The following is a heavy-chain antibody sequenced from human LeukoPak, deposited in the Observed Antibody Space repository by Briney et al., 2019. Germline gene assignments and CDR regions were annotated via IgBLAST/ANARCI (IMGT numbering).Heavy chain of an antibody. CDR1: GYSISSGYY. CDR3: ASALFPWAEYFQH. J-gene: IGHJ1*01. Sequence: SETLSLTCNVSGYSISSGYYWSWIRQPPGKGLEWIGYIYYSGSTNYNPSLKSRVTISMDTSKNQFSLNLSSVTAADTAVYYCASALFPWAEYFQHWGQGTLVTVSS. CDR2: IYYSGST. V-gene: IGHV4-38-2*02. D-gene: IGHD2-21*01.